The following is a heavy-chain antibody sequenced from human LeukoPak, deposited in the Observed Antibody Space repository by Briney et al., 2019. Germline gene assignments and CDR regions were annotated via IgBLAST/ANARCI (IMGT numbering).Heavy chain of an antibody. J-gene: IGHJ4*02. CDR2: INPSGGST. V-gene: IGHV1-46*01. Sequence: GASVKVSCKASGYTFTGYYMHWVRQAPGQGLEWMGIINPSGGSTSYAQKFQGRVTMTRDTSTSTVYMELSSLRSEDTAVYYCARLSHDFWSGYQGIFDYWGQGTLVTVSS. CDR3: ARLSHDFWSGYQGIFDY. CDR1: GYTFTGYY. D-gene: IGHD3-3*01.